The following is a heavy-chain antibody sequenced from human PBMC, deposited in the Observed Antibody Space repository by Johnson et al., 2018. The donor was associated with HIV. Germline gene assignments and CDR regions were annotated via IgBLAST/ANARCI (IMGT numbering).Heavy chain of an antibody. CDR3: ARVGDRVIWFGGLDAFDI. CDR1: GFTFSNYG. J-gene: IGHJ3*02. CDR2: ISHDGNNK. D-gene: IGHD3-10*01. Sequence: QVQLVESGGGVVQPGRSLRLSCAASGFTFSNYGMHWVRQAPGKGLEWVAVISHDGNNKYYADSVKGRFTISRDNSKNTLYLQMNSLRAEDTAVYYCARVGDRVIWFGGLDAFDIWGQGTMVTVSS. V-gene: IGHV3-33*05.